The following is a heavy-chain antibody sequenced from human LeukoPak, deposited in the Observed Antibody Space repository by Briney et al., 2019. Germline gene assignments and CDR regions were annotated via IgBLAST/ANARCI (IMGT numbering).Heavy chain of an antibody. CDR3: ARSDITGTPSSDSYYFYYMDV. V-gene: IGHV1-69*13. Sequence: ASVKVSCKASGGTFSTFAIHWVRQAPGQGLEWMGGIVPFLGTSSSAQKFQGRVTITSDESTSTAYMELSGLRSEDTAVYYCARSDITGTPSSDSYYFYYMDVWGKGTAVTVSS. CDR2: IVPFLGTS. CDR1: GGTFSTFA. D-gene: IGHD1-7*01. J-gene: IGHJ6*03.